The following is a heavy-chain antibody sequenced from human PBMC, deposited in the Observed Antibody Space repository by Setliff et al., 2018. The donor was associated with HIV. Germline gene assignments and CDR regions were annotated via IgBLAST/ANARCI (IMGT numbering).Heavy chain of an antibody. CDR2: IDIGGNP. Sequence: KASETLSLTCTVSGDSISFNNIYWSWIRQPAGKGLEWIGRIDIGGNPNYNPSLKSRITISRDTSKRQFSLQLTSLTAADTAVYYCAKDYDYGGHFDSWGQGTLVTVSS. CDR1: GDSISFNNIY. J-gene: IGHJ4*02. D-gene: IGHD4-17*01. CDR3: AKDYDYGGHFDS. V-gene: IGHV4-61*02.